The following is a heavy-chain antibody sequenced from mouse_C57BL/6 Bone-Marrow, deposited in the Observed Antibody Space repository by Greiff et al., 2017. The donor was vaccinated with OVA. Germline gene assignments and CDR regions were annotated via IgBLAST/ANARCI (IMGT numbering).Heavy chain of an antibody. CDR1: GFTFSNYW. CDR2: IRLKSDNYAT. J-gene: IGHJ4*01. Sequence: VQRVESGGGLVQPGGSMKLSCVSSGFTFSNYWMNWVRQSPEKGLEWVAQIRLKSDNYATHYADSVKGRFTISRDDSKSSVYLQMNNLRAEDTGIYYCTGLRWLLRPYAMDYWGQGTSVTVSS. CDR3: TGLRWLLRPYAMDY. D-gene: IGHD2-3*01. V-gene: IGHV6-3*01.